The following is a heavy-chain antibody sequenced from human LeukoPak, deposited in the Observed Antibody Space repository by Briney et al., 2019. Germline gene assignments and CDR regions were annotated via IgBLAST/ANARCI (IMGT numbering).Heavy chain of an antibody. J-gene: IGHJ3*02. CDR1: GGSISSYY. D-gene: IGHD6-13*01. CDR2: IYYSGST. Sequence: NPSETLSLTCTVSGGSISSYYWSWIRQPPGKGLEWIGYIYYSGSTNYNPSLKSRVTISVDTSKNQFSLKLSSVTAADTAVYYCARMYSSSWSWGDAFDIWGQGTMVTVSS. CDR3: ARMYSSSWSWGDAFDI. V-gene: IGHV4-59*08.